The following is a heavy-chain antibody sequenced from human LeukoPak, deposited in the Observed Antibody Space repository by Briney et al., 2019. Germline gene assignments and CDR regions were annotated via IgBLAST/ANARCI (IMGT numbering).Heavy chain of an antibody. Sequence: ASVKVSCKASGYTFTSYDINWVRQATGQGLEWMGWMNPNSGNTGYVQKFQGRVTMIRNTSISTAFMELSSLRSEDTAIYYCVRGRGNGRPENYFDYWGQGTLVTVPS. V-gene: IGHV1-8*01. CDR2: MNPNSGNT. CDR3: VRGRGNGRPENYFDY. J-gene: IGHJ4*02. CDR1: GYTFTSYD. D-gene: IGHD2-8*01.